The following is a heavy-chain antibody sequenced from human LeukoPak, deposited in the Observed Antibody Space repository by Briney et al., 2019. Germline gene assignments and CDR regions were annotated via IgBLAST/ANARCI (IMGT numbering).Heavy chain of an antibody. V-gene: IGHV1-69*01. J-gene: IGHJ6*03. CDR3: ARTYGSGTYQYYYDYMDV. Sequence: SVKVSCKASGGTLSSHGLSWVRQAPGQGLQWMGGIIPVFGIANYAPKFQGRVTITADEFTSYMELRSLRSEDTAVYYCARTYGSGTYQYYYDYMDVWGSGTRITVSS. CDR2: IIPVFGIA. D-gene: IGHD3-10*01. CDR1: GGTLSSHG.